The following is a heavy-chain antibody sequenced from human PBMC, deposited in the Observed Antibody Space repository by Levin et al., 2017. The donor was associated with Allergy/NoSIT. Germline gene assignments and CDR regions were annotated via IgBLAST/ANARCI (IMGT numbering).Heavy chain of an antibody. Sequence: PSETLSLTCTVSGGSISSYYWSWIRQPPGKGLEWIGYIYYSGSTNYNPSLKSRVTISVDTSKNQFSLKLSSVTAADTAVYYCARVVAGSSGWPEVFDYWGQGTLVTVSS. V-gene: IGHV4-59*01. D-gene: IGHD6-19*01. CDR2: IYYSGST. CDR1: GGSISSYY. J-gene: IGHJ4*02. CDR3: ARVVAGSSGWPEVFDY.